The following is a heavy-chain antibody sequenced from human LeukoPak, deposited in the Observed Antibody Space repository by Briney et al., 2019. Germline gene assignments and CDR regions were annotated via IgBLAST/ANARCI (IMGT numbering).Heavy chain of an antibody. J-gene: IGHJ3*02. D-gene: IGHD3-16*02. CDR2: ISGSGGSS. CDR3: ALNGGEVPSGAFDI. CDR1: GFTFSNYA. V-gene: IGHV3-23*01. Sequence: GGSLRLSCAASGFTFSNYAMSWVRQAPGKGLEWVSAISGSGGSSYYADSVKGRFTISRDNSKSTLYLQMNSLRAEDTAVYYCALNGGEVPSGAFDIWGQGTMVTVSS.